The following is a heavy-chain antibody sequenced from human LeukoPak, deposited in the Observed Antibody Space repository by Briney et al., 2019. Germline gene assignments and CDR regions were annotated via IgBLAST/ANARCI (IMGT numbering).Heavy chain of an antibody. CDR2: IKQDGSAK. V-gene: IGHV3-7*01. J-gene: IGHJ3*02. Sequence: PGGSLRLSCEASGFTFNNYWMSWVRQVPGKGLQWVANIKQDGSAKFYVDSVKGRFTISRDNTKNSLYLRMNSLRVEDTAVYYCARGDFSDYGDYVDAFDIWGQGTMVTVSS. CDR3: ARGDFSDYGDYVDAFDI. CDR1: GFTFNNYW. D-gene: IGHD4-17*01.